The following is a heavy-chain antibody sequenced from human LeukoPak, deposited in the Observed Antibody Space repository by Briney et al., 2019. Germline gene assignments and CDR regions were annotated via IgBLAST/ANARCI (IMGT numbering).Heavy chain of an antibody. CDR2: ISSSSSYI. CDR3: ARAAPTAVVWIGYDAFDI. J-gene: IGHJ3*02. V-gene: IGHV3-21*01. D-gene: IGHD3-10*01. CDR1: GFTFSSYS. Sequence: GGSLRLSCAASGFTFSSYSMNWVRQAPGKGLEWVSSISSSSSYIYYADSVKGRFTISRDNAKNSLYLQMNSLRAEDTAVYYCARAAPTAVVWIGYDAFDIWGQGTMVTVSS.